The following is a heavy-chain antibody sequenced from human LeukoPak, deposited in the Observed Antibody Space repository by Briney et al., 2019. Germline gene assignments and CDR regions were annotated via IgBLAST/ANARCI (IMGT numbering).Heavy chain of an antibody. V-gene: IGHV5-51*01. Sequence: GESLKISCKGSGYSFTNYWIGWVRQMPGKGLEWMGIIYPGDSDTRYSPSFQGQVTISADKSISTAYLQWSSLKASDTAMYYCARAYTGYYDFWSGYEHYFDYWGQGTLVTVSS. CDR3: ARAYTGYYDFWSGYEHYFDY. D-gene: IGHD3-3*01. J-gene: IGHJ4*02. CDR1: GYSFTNYW. CDR2: IYPGDSDT.